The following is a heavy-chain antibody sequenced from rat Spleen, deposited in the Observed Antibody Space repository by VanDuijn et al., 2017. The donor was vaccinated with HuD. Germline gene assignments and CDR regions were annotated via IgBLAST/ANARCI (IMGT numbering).Heavy chain of an antibody. CDR1: GFSLTSYS. CDR2: ISSTGDT. CDR3: ARHGGRWFAY. V-gene: IGHV2-6*01. Sequence: QVQLKESGPGLVQPSETLSLTCTVSGFSLTSYSVSWVRQPPGKGLEWLAAISSTGDTFYNSVLKSRLTISRDTSKSQVFLKMNSLQPEDTGTYYCARHGGRWFAYWGQGTQVTVSS. D-gene: IGHD5-1*01. J-gene: IGHJ3*01.